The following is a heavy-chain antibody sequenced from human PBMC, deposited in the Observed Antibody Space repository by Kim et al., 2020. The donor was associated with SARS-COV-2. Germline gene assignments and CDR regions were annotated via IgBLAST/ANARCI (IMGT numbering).Heavy chain of an antibody. V-gene: IGHV3-33*01. CDR1: GFTFSGYG. D-gene: IGHD3-10*01. Sequence: GGSLRLSCAASGFTFSGYGMHWVRQTPGKGLEWVAVIWQDGGSEYYTNSVKGRFTISRDNSKNTLYLQMNSLRAEDTAVYYCVRVRAYDSGSLYYFYGLDVWGQGTTVTVSS. CDR3: VRVRAYDSGSLYYFYGLDV. CDR2: IWQDGGSE. J-gene: IGHJ6*02.